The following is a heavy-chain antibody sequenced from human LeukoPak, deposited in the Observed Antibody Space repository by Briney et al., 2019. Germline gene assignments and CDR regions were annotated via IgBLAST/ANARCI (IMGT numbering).Heavy chain of an antibody. CDR2: IYTSGST. CDR1: GGSISSGSYY. CDR3: ARESSIVGALGSDAFDI. D-gene: IGHD1-26*01. J-gene: IGHJ3*02. Sequence: NASQTLSLTCTVSGGSISSGSYYWSWIRQPAGKGLEWIGRIYTSGSTNYNPYLKSRVTISVDTSKNQFYLKLSSVTAADTAVYYCARESSIVGALGSDAFDIWGQGTMVTVSS. V-gene: IGHV4-61*02.